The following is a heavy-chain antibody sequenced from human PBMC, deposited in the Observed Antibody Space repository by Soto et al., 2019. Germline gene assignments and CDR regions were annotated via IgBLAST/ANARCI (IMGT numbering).Heavy chain of an antibody. CDR3: AKTRGKAVVVPAASSYNWFDP. CDR1: GFTFSSYA. Sequence: GGSLRLSCAASGFTFSSYAMSWVRQAPGKGLEWVSAISGSGGSTYYADSVKGRFAISRDNSKNTLYLQMNSLRAEDTAVYYCAKTRGKAVVVPAASSYNWFDPWGQGTLVTVSS. D-gene: IGHD2-2*01. V-gene: IGHV3-23*01. J-gene: IGHJ5*02. CDR2: ISGSGGST.